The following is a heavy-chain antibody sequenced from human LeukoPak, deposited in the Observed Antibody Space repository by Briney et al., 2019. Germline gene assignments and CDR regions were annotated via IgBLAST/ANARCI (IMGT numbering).Heavy chain of an antibody. CDR3: ARDSRGYSYGYGDY. V-gene: IGHV3-21*01. J-gene: IGHJ4*02. D-gene: IGHD5-18*01. CDR2: ISSSSSYI. Sequence: GGSLRLSCAASGFTFSNYWMHWVRQAPGKGLEWVSSISSSSSYIYYADSVKGRFTISRDNAKNSLYLQMNSLRAEDTAVYYCARDSRGYSYGYGDYWGQGTLVTVSS. CDR1: GFTFSNYW.